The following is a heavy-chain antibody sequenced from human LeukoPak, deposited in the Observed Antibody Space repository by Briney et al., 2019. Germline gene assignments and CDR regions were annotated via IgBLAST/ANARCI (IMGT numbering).Heavy chain of an antibody. J-gene: IGHJ6*02. CDR3: ARDRLYCSSTTCSIYYYYGMDV. Sequence: PGGSLRLSCAASGFTFSNYAIHWVRQAPGKGLEWVALISYDESNKYYADSVRGRSTISRDSSKNTLYLRMNSLRAEDTAVYYCARDRLYCSSTTCSIYYYYGMDVWGQGTTVTVSS. D-gene: IGHD2-2*01. CDR2: ISYDESNK. V-gene: IGHV3-30*04. CDR1: GFTFSNYA.